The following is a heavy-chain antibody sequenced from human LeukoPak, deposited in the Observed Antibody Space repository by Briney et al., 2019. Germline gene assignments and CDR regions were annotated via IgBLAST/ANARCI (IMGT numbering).Heavy chain of an antibody. J-gene: IGHJ4*02. CDR1: GFTFSSYA. CDR2: IWYDGSNK. Sequence: PGGSLRLSCAASGFTFSSYAMHWVRQAPGKGLEWVAVIWYDGSNKYYGDSVKGRFTISRDNSKNTLYLQMNSLRAEDTAVYYCARAPPYNSGWYSDYWGQGTLVTVSS. D-gene: IGHD6-19*01. CDR3: ARAPPYNSGWYSDY. V-gene: IGHV3-33*08.